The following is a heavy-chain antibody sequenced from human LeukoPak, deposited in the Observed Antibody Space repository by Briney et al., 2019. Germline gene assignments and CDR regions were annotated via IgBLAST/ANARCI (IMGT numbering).Heavy chain of an antibody. D-gene: IGHD6-13*01. CDR3: ARVKGIVSAAAVTDAFDI. CDR1: GYTFTGYY. J-gene: IGHJ3*02. Sequence: ASVKVSCKASGYTFTGYYMHWVRQAPGQGLEWMGWISAYNGNTNYAQKLQGRVTMTTDTSTSTAYMELRSLRSDDTAVYYCARVKGIVSAAAVTDAFDIWGQGTMVTVSS. V-gene: IGHV1-18*04. CDR2: ISAYNGNT.